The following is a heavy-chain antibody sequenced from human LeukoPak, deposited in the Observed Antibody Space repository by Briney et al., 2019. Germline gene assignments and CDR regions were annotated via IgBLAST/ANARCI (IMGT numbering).Heavy chain of an antibody. CDR2: INAGNGNT. Sequence: ASVKVSCKASGYTFTSYAMHWVRQAPGQRLEWMGWINAGNGNTKYSQKFQGRVTITRDTSASTAYMELSSLRSEDTAVYYCARVRTMIVVAHGYFDYWGQGTLVTVSS. D-gene: IGHD3-22*01. CDR3: ARVRTMIVVAHGYFDY. CDR1: GYTFTSYA. V-gene: IGHV1-3*01. J-gene: IGHJ4*02.